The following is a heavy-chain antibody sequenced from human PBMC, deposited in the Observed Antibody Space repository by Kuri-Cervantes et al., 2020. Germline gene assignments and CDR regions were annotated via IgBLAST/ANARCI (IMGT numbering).Heavy chain of an antibody. J-gene: IGHJ2*01. D-gene: IGHD4-17*01. CDR1: GGSFSGYY. CDR3: AREKTTVTTSRGYFDL. V-gene: IGHV4-34*01. Sequence: SETLSLTCAVYGGSFSGYYWSWIRQPPGKGLEWIGEINHSGSTNYNPSLKSRVTISVDKSKNQFSLKLSSVTAADTAVYYCAREKTTVTTSRGYFDLWGRGTLVTVSS. CDR2: INHSGST.